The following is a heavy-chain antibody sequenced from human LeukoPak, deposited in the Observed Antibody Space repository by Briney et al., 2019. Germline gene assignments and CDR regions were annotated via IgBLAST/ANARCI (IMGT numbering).Heavy chain of an antibody. J-gene: IGHJ4*02. CDR2: INHSGST. Sequence: SETLSLTCAVSGGSISSGGYSWSWIRQPPGKGLEWIGEINHSGSTNYNPSLKSRVTISVDTSKNQFSLKLSSVTAADTAVYYCARGPRRPYSSHNVPYDYWGQGTLVTVSS. CDR3: ARGPRRPYSSHNVPYDY. D-gene: IGHD6-13*01. V-gene: IGHV4-34*01. CDR1: GGSISSGGYS.